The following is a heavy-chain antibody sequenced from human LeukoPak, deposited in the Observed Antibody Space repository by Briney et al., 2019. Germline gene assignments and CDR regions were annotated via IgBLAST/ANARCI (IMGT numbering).Heavy chain of an antibody. CDR3: ARGGRQLVYYYYGMDV. V-gene: IGHV3-21*01. CDR2: ISASSSFI. Sequence: PGGSLRLSCAASGFTFSHYSMNWVRQAPGKGLEWVSSISASSSFIYYADSLKGRFTISRDNSKNTLYLQMNSLRAEDTAVYYCARGGRQLVYYYYGMDVWGQGTTVTVSS. CDR1: GFTFSHYS. J-gene: IGHJ6*02. D-gene: IGHD6-13*01.